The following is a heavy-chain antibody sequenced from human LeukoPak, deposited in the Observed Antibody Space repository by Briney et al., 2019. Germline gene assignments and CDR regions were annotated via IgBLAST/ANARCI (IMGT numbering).Heavy chain of an antibody. CDR1: GITFSTYT. CDR2: ISSRSSYI. J-gene: IGHJ4*02. D-gene: IGHD6-13*01. CDR3: AKGGERSSSSSDY. V-gene: IGHV3-21*01. Sequence: GGSLRLSCATSGITFSTYTMNWFRQAPGRGLEWVSSISSRSSYIYDADSVKGRFIISRDNAKNSLYLQMNSLRVDDTGVYFCAKGGERSSSSSDYWGQGTLVTVSS.